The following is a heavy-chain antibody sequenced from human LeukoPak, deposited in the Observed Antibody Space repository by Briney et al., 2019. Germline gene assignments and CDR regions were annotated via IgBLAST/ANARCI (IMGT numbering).Heavy chain of an antibody. V-gene: IGHV3-21*01. D-gene: IGHD2-8*01. CDR1: GFTFSSYS. Sequence: PGGSLRLSCAASGFTFSSYSMNWVRQAPGKGLEWVSSISSSSSYIYYADSVKGRFTISRDNAKNSLYLQMNSLRAEDTAVYYCASPLKLMVYAIRAEGAFDLWGQGTMVTVSS. J-gene: IGHJ3*01. CDR2: ISSSSSYI. CDR3: ASPLKLMVYAIRAEGAFDL.